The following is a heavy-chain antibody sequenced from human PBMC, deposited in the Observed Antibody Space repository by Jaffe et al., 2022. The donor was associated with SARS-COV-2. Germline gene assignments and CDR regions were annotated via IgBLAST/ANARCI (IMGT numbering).Heavy chain of an antibody. D-gene: IGHD4-17*01. CDR2: INPSGGST. CDR3: AREGNHGYYYYGMDV. J-gene: IGHJ6*02. Sequence: QVQLVQSGAEVKKPGASVKVSCKASGYTFTSYYMHWVRQAPGQGLEWMGIINPSGGSTSYAQKFQGRVTMTRDTSTSTVYMELSSLRSEDTAVYYCAREGNHGYYYYGMDVWGQGTTVTVSS. V-gene: IGHV1-46*01. CDR1: GYTFTSYY.